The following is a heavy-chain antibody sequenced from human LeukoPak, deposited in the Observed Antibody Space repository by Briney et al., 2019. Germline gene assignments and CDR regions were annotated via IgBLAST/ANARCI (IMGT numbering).Heavy chain of an antibody. J-gene: IGHJ6*03. CDR3: ARELVVAAAGTGPYYYYYMDV. D-gene: IGHD6-13*01. CDR1: GFTFSSYS. V-gene: IGHV3-21*01. CDR2: ISSSSSYI. Sequence: PGGSLRLSCAASGFTFSSYSTNWVRQAPGKGLEWVSSISSSSSYIYYADSVKGRFTISRDNAENSLYLQMNSLRAEDTAVYYCARELVVAAAGTGPYYYYYMDVWGKGTTVTVSS.